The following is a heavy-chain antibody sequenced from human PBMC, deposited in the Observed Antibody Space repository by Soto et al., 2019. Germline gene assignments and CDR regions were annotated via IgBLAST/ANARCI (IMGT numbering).Heavy chain of an antibody. CDR2: IYFRGTT. J-gene: IGHJ4*02. Sequence: PSETLSLTCSVSGGSMNTFYWSWVRQSPGKGLEWIGYIYFRGTTYHHPSLQSRVSISIDMSQNQFSLKLNSMTTADTAVYYCARSSGYATPLDQWGQGTLVTVSS. V-gene: IGHV4-59*01. D-gene: IGHD3-22*01. CDR3: ARSSGYATPLDQ. CDR1: GGSMNTFY.